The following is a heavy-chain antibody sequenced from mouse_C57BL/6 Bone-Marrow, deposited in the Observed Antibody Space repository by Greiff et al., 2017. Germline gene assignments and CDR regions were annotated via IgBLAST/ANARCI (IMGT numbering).Heavy chain of an antibody. CDR3: AIYYYGGSYGYFDD. V-gene: IGHV1-18*01. J-gene: IGHJ1*03. CDR1: GYTFTDYN. CDR2: INPNNGGT. Sequence: EVQLQQSGPELVKPGASVKIPCKASGYTFTDYNMDWVKQSHGKSLEWIGDINPNNGGTIYNQKFKGKATLTVDKSSSTAYMELRSLTSEDTAVYYCAIYYYGGSYGYFDDWGTGTTVTVSS. D-gene: IGHD1-1*01.